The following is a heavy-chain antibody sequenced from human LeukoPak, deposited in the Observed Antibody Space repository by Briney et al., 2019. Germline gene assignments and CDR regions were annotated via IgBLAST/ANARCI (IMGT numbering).Heavy chain of an antibody. CDR3: AKALNYWYFDL. CDR1: GFTFSSYD. V-gene: IGHV3-23*01. CDR2: SGADDGTT. Sequence: RPGGSLRLSCAASGFTFSSYDMSWVRQAPGKGLEWVSASGADDGTTYADSVKGRFTISRDNSKNTLYLQMNSLRVEDTATYYCAKALNYWYFDLWGRGSLVTVSS. J-gene: IGHJ2*01.